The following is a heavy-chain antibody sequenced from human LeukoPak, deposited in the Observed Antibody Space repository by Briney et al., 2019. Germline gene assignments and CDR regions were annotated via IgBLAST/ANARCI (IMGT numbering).Heavy chain of an antibody. J-gene: IGHJ4*02. V-gene: IGHV3-30*18. CDR3: AKSGYSYGYRSVDY. Sequence: GKSLRLSCAASGFTFSSYGMHRVRQAPGKGLEWVAVISYDGSNKYYADSVKGRFTISRDNSKNTLYLQMNSLRAEDTAVYYCAKSGYSYGYRSVDYWGQGTLVTVSS. D-gene: IGHD5-18*01. CDR1: GFTFSSYG. CDR2: ISYDGSNK.